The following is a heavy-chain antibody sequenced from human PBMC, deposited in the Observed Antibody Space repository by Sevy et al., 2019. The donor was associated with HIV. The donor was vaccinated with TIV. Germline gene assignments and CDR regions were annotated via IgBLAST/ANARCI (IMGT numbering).Heavy chain of an antibody. J-gene: IGHJ4*02. D-gene: IGHD6-19*01. Sequence: GGSLRLSCAVSRFIFEDFAMHWVRQVPGRGLEWVAHIRWNSGNIDYSGSVKGRFTISRDNAKRSLYLEMNSLTGEDTAFYYCAKGRKAGSSATYFDSWGQGTMVTVSS. CDR3: AKGRKAGSSATYFDS. V-gene: IGHV3-9*01. CDR1: RFIFEDFA. CDR2: IRWNSGNI.